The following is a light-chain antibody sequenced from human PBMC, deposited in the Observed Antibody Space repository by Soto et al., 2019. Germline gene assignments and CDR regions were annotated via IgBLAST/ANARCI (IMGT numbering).Light chain of an antibody. V-gene: IGKV1-9*01. CDR1: QGISSR. CDR3: QQYDNVPWT. J-gene: IGKJ1*01. CDR2: AAS. Sequence: DIQLTQSPSFLSASVGDRVTITCRASQGISSRLAWYQQKPGKAPKLLIYAASTLQSGVPSRFSGSGSGADFTFTISSLQPEDIATYYCQQYDNVPWTFGQGTKVDNK.